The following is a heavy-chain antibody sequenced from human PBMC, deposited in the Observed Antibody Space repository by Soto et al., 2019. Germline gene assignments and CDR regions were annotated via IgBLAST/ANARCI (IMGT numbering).Heavy chain of an antibody. J-gene: IGHJ3*02. V-gene: IGHV3-21*01. CDR2: ISSSSSYI. D-gene: IGHD6-19*01. CDR3: ARDRAPTLGSSDDSSGAI. CDR1: GFTFSIYS. Sequence: GGSLRLSCAASGFTFSIYSMNWVRQAPGKGLEWVSSISSSSSYIYYADSVKGRFTISRDNAKNSLYLQMNSLRAEDTAVYYCARDRAPTLGSSDDSSGAIWGPGTMVTVSS.